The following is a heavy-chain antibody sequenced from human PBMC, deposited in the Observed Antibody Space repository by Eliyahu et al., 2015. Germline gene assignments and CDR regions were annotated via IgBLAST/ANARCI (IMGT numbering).Heavy chain of an antibody. Sequence: QLQLQESGPGLVKPSETLSLTCTVSGGSXXSXSYXWGWIRQPPGKGLEWIGSIYYSGSTYYNPSLKSRVTISVDTSKNQFSLKLSSVTAADTAVYYCARPTGTTSTWFDPWGQGTLVTVSS. CDR1: GGSXXSXSYX. D-gene: IGHD1-1*01. CDR2: IYYSGST. CDR3: ARPTGTTSTWFDP. J-gene: IGHJ5*02. V-gene: IGHV4-39*01.